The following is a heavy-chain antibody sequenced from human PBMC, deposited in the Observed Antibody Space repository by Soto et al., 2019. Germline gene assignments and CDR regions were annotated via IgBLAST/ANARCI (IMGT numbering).Heavy chain of an antibody. Sequence: QVQLQQWGAGLLKPSETLSLTCAVYGGSFSGYYWTWIRQSPEKGLEWIGEVNHSGTTYYNPSLKNRVTISVHTPKTQFSLKMSSVTAADTAVYYCARGIGYCSSINCYSSRRLRFDSWGQGTLVTVSS. CDR2: VNHSGTT. D-gene: IGHD2-2*01. CDR1: GGSFSGYY. J-gene: IGHJ4*02. CDR3: ARGIGYCSSINCYSSRRLRFDS. V-gene: IGHV4-34*01.